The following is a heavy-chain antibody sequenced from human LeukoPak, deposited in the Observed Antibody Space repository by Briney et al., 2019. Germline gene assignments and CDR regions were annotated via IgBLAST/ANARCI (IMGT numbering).Heavy chain of an antibody. CDR3: TRDWYHAFDF. CDR1: GFTFSNFW. V-gene: IGHV3-15*01. Sequence: GESLRLSCTASGFTFSNFWMGWVRQAPGKGLEWVGRIKKRSDGGTTDYAAPVKDRFIISRDDSQDTLYLQMNTLKTEDTAEYYCTRDWYHAFDFWGQGTVVTVSS. D-gene: IGHD3-9*01. J-gene: IGHJ3*01. CDR2: IKKRSDGGTT.